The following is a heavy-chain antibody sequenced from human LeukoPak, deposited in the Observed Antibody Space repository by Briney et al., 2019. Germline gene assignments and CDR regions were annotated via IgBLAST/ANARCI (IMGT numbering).Heavy chain of an antibody. CDR1: GFTFSSYG. D-gene: IGHD1-26*01. CDR3: AKGEQYYFDY. J-gene: IGHJ4*02. CDR2: ISYDGSNK. V-gene: IGHV3-30*18. Sequence: GGSLRLSCAASGFTFSSYGMHWVRQAPGKGLEWVAVISYDGSNKYYADSVKGRFTISRDNSKNTLYLQMNSLRAEDTAVYYCAKGEQYYFDYWGQGTLVTVSS.